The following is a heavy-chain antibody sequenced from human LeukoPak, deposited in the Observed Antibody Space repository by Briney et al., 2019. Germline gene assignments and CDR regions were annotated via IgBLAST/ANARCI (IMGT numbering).Heavy chain of an antibody. D-gene: IGHD3-9*01. J-gene: IGHJ4*02. V-gene: IGHV3-23*01. CDR2: ISNSGGST. Sequence: PGGSLRLSCAASGFTFNSYAMSWVRQAPGKGLEWVSTISNSGGSTYYADSVKGRFTISRDDSENTLYLQMNSLRAEDTAVYYCARGADSGYSSDNWGQGTLVSVSS. CDR1: GFTFNSYA. CDR3: ARGADSGYSSDN.